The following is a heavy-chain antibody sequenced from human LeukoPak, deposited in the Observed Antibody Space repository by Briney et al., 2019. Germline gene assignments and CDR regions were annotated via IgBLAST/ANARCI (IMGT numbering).Heavy chain of an antibody. Sequence: SETLSLTCTVSGGSISSYYWSWIRQPPGKGLEWIGYIYYSGSTNYNPSLKSRVTISVDTSKNQFSLKLSSVTAADTAVYYCASSLEFDYRTSYFDYWGQGTLVTVSS. J-gene: IGHJ4*02. V-gene: IGHV4-59*01. CDR2: IYYSGST. D-gene: IGHD4/OR15-4a*01. CDR1: GGSISSYY. CDR3: ASSLEFDYRTSYFDY.